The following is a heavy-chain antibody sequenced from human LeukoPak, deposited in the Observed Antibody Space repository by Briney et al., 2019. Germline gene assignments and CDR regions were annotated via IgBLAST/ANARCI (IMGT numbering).Heavy chain of an antibody. V-gene: IGHV1-46*01. J-gene: IGHJ6*02. D-gene: IGHD3-10*01. CDR2: INPSGGST. Sequence: ASVTVSYKASGYTFTSYYMHWVRQAPGQGGGWMGIINPSGGSTSYAQKFQGRVTMTRDTSTSTVYMELSSLRSEDTAVYYCARDKVPYGSGSQLVYYYGMDVWGQGTTVTVSS. CDR3: ARDKVPYGSGSQLVYYYGMDV. CDR1: GYTFTSYY.